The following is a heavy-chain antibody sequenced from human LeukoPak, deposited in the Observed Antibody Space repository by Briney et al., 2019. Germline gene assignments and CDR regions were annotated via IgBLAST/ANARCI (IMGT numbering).Heavy chain of an antibody. V-gene: IGHV3-64D*09. CDR1: GFTFSSYF. CDR2: ISANGGAT. J-gene: IGHJ4*02. Sequence: PGGSLRLSCSASGFTFSSYFMHWVRQAPGKRPEYVSAISANGGATYYLDSLRGRFTISRDNSKSMLYLQMSSLRTEDTAVYYCVKEKAYYDYWGQGTLVTVSS. CDR3: VKEKAYYDY. D-gene: IGHD3-10*01.